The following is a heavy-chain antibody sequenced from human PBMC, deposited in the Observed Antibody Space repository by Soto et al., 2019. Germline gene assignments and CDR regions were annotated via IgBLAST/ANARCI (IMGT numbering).Heavy chain of an antibody. CDR3: ARGGLGSYLRDR. D-gene: IGHD3-10*01. CDR2: IKGDESSI. V-gene: IGHV3-74*01. CDR1: GFTFNSYW. Sequence: EVQVVESGGGFVQPAGSLRLSCAVSGFTFNSYWMHWDRQAPGKGVVWDSRIKGDESSINYADFGKGRFTISRGNAKNTADLQMNSPRAEDTAVHFRARGGLGSYLRDRWGQGTPITVAS. J-gene: IGHJ5*02.